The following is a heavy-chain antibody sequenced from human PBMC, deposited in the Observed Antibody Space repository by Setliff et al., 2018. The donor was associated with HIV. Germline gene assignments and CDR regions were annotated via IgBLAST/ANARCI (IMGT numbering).Heavy chain of an antibody. J-gene: IGHJ4*02. D-gene: IGHD1-26*01. Sequence: SETLSLTCTVYGGSFSDNYWSWIRQSPGKGLEWIGEINHSGRTKYSPSLRSRVSISVDTSKTQFSLKLTSVTAADTAVYYCARHGRLGGIYWGGGDYWGQGTLVTVSS. CDR2: INHSGRT. V-gene: IGHV4-34*01. CDR3: ARHGRLGGIYWGGGDY. CDR1: GGSFSDNY.